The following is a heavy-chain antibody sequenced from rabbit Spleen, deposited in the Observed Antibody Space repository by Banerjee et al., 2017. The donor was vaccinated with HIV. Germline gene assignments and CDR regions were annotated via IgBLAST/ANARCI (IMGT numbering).Heavy chain of an antibody. CDR3: ARANGGISYGSDL. J-gene: IGHJ6*01. CDR1: GVSFSNNNY. CDR2: INAVTGKA. D-gene: IGHD8-1*01. V-gene: IGHV1S40*01. Sequence: QSLEESGGDLVKPGASLTLTCTASGVSFSNNNYMCWVRQAPGKGLEWIACINAVTGKAVYASWAKGRFTFSKTSSTTVTLQMTSLTDADTATYFCARANGGISYGSDLWGPGTLVTVS.